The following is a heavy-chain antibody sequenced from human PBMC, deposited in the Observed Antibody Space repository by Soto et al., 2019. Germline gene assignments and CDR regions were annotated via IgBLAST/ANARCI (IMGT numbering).Heavy chain of an antibody. CDR2: IYSGGST. V-gene: IGHV3-53*01. Sequence: GGSLRLSCAASGFTVSSNYMSWVRQAPGKGLEWVSVIYSGGSTYYADSVKGRFTISRDNSKNTLYLQMNSLRAEDTAVYYCARGNSSSWYLDYWGQGTLVTVSS. CDR3: ARGNSSSWYLDY. J-gene: IGHJ4*02. D-gene: IGHD6-13*01. CDR1: GFTVSSNY.